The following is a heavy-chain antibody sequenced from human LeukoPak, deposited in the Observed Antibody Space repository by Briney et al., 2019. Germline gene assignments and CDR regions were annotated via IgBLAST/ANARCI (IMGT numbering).Heavy chain of an antibody. D-gene: IGHD4-17*01. V-gene: IGHV3-48*03. Sequence: GGSLRLSCAASGFTFSSYEMNWVRQVPGKGLEWLSYISRSGNAIYYADSMKGRFTISRDNAKNSLYLQMNSLRVEDTAVYYCATATSLDYGDYFFHHWGQGTLVTVSS. J-gene: IGHJ1*01. CDR2: ISRSGNAI. CDR1: GFTFSSYE. CDR3: ATATSLDYGDYFFHH.